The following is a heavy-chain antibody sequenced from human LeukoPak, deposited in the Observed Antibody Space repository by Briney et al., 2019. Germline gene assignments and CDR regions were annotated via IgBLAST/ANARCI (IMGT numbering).Heavy chain of an antibody. V-gene: IGHV1-46*01. CDR1: GYTFTSYY. CDR3: ARGITMVRGKNWFDP. CDR2: INPSGGST. D-gene: IGHD3-10*01. Sequence: ASVKVSCKASGYTFTSYYMHWVRQAPGQGLEWMGIINPSGGSTSYAQKFQGRVTMTRDTSTSTVYMELSSLRSEDTAVYYCARGITMVRGKNWFDPWGQGTLVTVSS. J-gene: IGHJ5*02.